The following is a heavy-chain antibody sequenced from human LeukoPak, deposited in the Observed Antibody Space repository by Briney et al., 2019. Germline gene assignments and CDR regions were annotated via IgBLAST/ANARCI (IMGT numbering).Heavy chain of an antibody. CDR2: INPNSGGT. Sequence: ASVKVSCKASGYTFTAYYMHWVRQAPGQGLEWMGWINPNSGGTNYAQKFQGRVTMTRDTSISTAYMELSRLTSDDTAVYYCARDRYCSGGSCNRWFDPWGQGTLVTVSS. D-gene: IGHD2-15*01. J-gene: IGHJ5*02. CDR1: GYTFTAYY. CDR3: ARDRYCSGGSCNRWFDP. V-gene: IGHV1-2*02.